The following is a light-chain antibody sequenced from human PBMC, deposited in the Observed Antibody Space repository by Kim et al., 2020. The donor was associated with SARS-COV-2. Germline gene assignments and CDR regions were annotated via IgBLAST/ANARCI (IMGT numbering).Light chain of an antibody. V-gene: IGLV2-8*01. Sequence: QSALTQPASASGSPGQSFTISCTGTSSDVGGYNFVSWYQQHPGKAPELMIYEVTKRPSGVPNRFSGSKSGNTASLTVSGLQAEDEADYFCTSYAGRNNVVFGGGTKLTVL. J-gene: IGLJ2*01. CDR2: EVT. CDR3: TSYAGRNNVV. CDR1: SSDVGGYNF.